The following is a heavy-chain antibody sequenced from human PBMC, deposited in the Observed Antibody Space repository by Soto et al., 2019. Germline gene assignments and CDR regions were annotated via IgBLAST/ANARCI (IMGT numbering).Heavy chain of an antibody. D-gene: IGHD2-15*01. J-gene: IGHJ6*02. V-gene: IGHV4-31*03. CDR3: ASTVVAATTKNYYYYGMDV. CDR1: GVSISSGGYY. CDR2: MYYSGST. Sequence: PSETLSLTCTVSGVSISSGGYYWSWIRQHPGKGLEWIGYMYYSGSTYYNPSLKSRVTISVDASKNQFSLKLSSVTAADTAVYYCASTVVAATTKNYYYYGMDVWGQGTTVTVSS.